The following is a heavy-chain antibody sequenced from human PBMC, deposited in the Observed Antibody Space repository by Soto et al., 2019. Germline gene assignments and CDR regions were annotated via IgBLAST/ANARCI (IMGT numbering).Heavy chain of an antibody. D-gene: IGHD6-19*01. Sequence: PGGSLRLSCAASGFTFSNSAMSWVRQAPGKGLEWVSGISDSGGNIYYADSVKGRFTISRDNSKSTLYLQMNSLRAEDTAVYYCAKGCSSGFYSCFDYWGQGTLVTVS. CDR1: GFTFSNSA. CDR2: ISDSGGNI. J-gene: IGHJ4*02. CDR3: AKGCSSGFYSCFDY. V-gene: IGHV3-23*01.